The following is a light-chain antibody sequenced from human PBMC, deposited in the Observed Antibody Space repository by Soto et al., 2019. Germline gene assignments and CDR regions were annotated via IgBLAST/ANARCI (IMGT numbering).Light chain of an antibody. CDR3: QQRSNWPIIT. Sequence: VLTPSQASLSVSPGERAVSPCRSSQSVSSNLAWYQQKPGQAPRLLISDTSNRATGIPARFSGSGSGTDFTLTISSLEPEDFAVYYCQQRSNWPIITFGQGTRLEIK. J-gene: IGKJ5*01. CDR2: DTS. V-gene: IGKV3-11*01. CDR1: QSVSSN.